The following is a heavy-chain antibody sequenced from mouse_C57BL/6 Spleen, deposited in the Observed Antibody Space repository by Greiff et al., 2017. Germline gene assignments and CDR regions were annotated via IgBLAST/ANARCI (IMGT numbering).Heavy chain of an antibody. CDR2: ISSAGSYT. CDR3: ARHSDYDVAWFAY. J-gene: IGHJ3*01. D-gene: IGHD2-4*01. CDR1: GFTFTSYG. Sequence: EVQLVESGGDLVKPGGSLKLSCAASGFTFTSYGMSWVRQTPDKRLEWVATISSAGSYTYYTDNVKGRFTISIDNATNTLYLQMSSLKSEDTAVYYCARHSDYDVAWFAYWGQGTLVTVSA. V-gene: IGHV5-6*01.